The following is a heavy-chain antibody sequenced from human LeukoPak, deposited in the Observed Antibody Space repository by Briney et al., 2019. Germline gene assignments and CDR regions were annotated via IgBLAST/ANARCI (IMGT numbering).Heavy chain of an antibody. CDR3: AITLTPPYYDFWSGPPTAPAGLDY. Sequence: PGGSLRLSCAASGFTFSSYSMNWVRQAPGKGLEWVSSISSSSSYIYYADSVKGRFTISRDNAKNSLYLQMNSLRAEDTAVYYCAITLTPPYYDFWSGPPTAPAGLDYWGQGTLVTVSS. V-gene: IGHV3-21*04. D-gene: IGHD3-3*01. CDR1: GFTFSSYS. CDR2: ISSSSSYI. J-gene: IGHJ4*02.